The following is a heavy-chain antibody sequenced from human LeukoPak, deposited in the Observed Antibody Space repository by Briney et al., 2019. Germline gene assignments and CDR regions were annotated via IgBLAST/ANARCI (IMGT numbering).Heavy chain of an antibody. CDR2: INPNSGGT. V-gene: IGHV1-2*02. D-gene: IGHD3-22*01. Sequence: ASVKVSCKASGYTFTGYYMHWVRQAPGQGLEWMGWINPNSGGTTYAQKFQGRVTMTRDTSISTAYMELSRLRSDDTAVYYCARVNYYDSSGYYYYYYMDVWGKGTTVTISS. J-gene: IGHJ6*03. CDR1: GYTFTGYY. CDR3: ARVNYYDSSGYYYYYYMDV.